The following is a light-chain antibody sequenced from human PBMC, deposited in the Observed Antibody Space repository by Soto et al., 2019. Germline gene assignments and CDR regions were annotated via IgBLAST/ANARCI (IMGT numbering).Light chain of an antibody. V-gene: IGLV2-11*01. CDR1: SSDVGGYNF. J-gene: IGLJ1*01. CDR3: CSYAGSYTFV. Sequence: QAVVTQPRSVSGSPGQSVTISCTGTSSDVGGYNFVSWYQQHPGIAPKLMIYDVSKRPSGVPDRFSGSKSGNTASLTISGLQAEDEADYYCCSYAGSYTFVFGTGTKVTVL. CDR2: DVS.